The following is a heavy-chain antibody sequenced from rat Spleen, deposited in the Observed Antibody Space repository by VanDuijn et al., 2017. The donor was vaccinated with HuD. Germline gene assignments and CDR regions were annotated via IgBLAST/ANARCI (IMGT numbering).Heavy chain of an antibody. Sequence: EVQLVESDGGLVQPGRSLKLSCAASGFTFSDYYMAWVRQAPTKGLEWVATISYDGLNTYYRDSVKGRFTISRDNAKNTLYLQMDSLRSEDTATYYCARHNSGYGVMDAWGQGASVTVSS. CDR1: GFTFSDYY. CDR2: ISYDGLNT. CDR3: ARHNSGYGVMDA. V-gene: IGHV5-29*01. J-gene: IGHJ4*01. D-gene: IGHD4-3*01.